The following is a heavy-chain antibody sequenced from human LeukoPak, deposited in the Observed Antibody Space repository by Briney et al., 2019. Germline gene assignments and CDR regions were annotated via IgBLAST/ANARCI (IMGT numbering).Heavy chain of an antibody. Sequence: SETLSLTCAVYGGSFSGYYWSWIRQPPGKGLEWIGEINHSGSTNYNPSLKSRVTISVDTSKNQFSLKLSSVTAADTAVYYCARFSRLRGTFDYWGQGTLVTVSS. CDR2: INHSGST. CDR1: GGSFSGYY. V-gene: IGHV4-34*01. J-gene: IGHJ4*02. D-gene: IGHD3-10*01. CDR3: ARFSRLRGTFDY.